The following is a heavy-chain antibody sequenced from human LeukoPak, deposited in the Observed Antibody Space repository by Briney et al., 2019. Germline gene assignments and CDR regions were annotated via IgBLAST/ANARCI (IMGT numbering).Heavy chain of an antibody. CDR2: INAGNGNT. D-gene: IGHD1-7*01. J-gene: IGHJ4*02. V-gene: IGHV1-3*01. Sequence: ASVKVSCKASGYTFTSYAMHWVRQAPGQRLEWMRWINAGNGNTKYSQKFQGRVTITRDTSASTAYMELSSLRSEDTAVYYCARGKTGTTPLFDYWGQGTLVTVSS. CDR3: ARGKTGTTPLFDY. CDR1: GYTFTSYA.